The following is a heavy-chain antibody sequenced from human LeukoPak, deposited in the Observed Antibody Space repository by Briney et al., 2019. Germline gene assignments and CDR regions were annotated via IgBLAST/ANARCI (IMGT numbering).Heavy chain of an antibody. Sequence: ASVKVSCKASGYTFTSYYMHWVRQAPGQGLEWMGIINPSGGSTSYAQKFQGRVTMTRDTSTSTVYMELGSLRSEDTAVYYCARRYYDILTGYPPGYMDVWGKGTTVTVSS. J-gene: IGHJ6*03. CDR1: GYTFTSYY. CDR3: ARRYYDILTGYPPGYMDV. CDR2: INPSGGST. V-gene: IGHV1-46*01. D-gene: IGHD3-9*01.